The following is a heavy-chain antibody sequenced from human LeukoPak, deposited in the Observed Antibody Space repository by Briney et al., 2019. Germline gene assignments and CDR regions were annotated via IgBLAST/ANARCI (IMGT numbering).Heavy chain of an antibody. D-gene: IGHD3-10*01. V-gene: IGHV3-53*05. CDR3: AKSGSGSYSSYYFDY. Sequence: PGGSLRLSCAASGFTVSSNYMSWVRQAPGKGLEWVSVIYSGGSTYYADSVKGRFTISRDNSKNTLYLQMNSLRAEDTAVYYCAKSGSGSYSSYYFDYWGQGTLVTVSS. J-gene: IGHJ4*02. CDR1: GFTVSSNY. CDR2: IYSGGST.